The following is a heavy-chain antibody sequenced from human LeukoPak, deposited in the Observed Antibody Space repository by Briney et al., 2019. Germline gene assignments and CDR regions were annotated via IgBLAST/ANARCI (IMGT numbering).Heavy chain of an antibody. CDR3: AKGSGINHYHWIDP. V-gene: IGHV3-23*01. CDR2: ISGGGGST. CDR1: AFTFSSYA. Sequence: GGSLRLSCAASAFTFSSYAMNWVRQAPGKGLEWVSGISGGGGSTYYADSVKGRFTISSDNSKNTLYLQMDSLRAEDTALYYCAKGSGINHYHWIDPWGQGTLVTVSS. J-gene: IGHJ5*02. D-gene: IGHD1-14*01.